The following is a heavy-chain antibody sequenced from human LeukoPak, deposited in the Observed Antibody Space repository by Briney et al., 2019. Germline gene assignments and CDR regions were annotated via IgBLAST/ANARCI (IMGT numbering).Heavy chain of an antibody. CDR3: ARDQFSSGWYDY. D-gene: IGHD6-19*01. CDR1: GYIFTSYG. V-gene: IGHV1-18*01. CDR2: INTYNGNT. Sequence: ASVKVSCKASGYIFTSYGISWVRQAPGQGLEWMGWINTYNGNTKYAQKVQGRVTMTTDTSTSTAYMELRSLRSDDTAVYYCARDQFSSGWYDYWGQGTLVTVSS. J-gene: IGHJ4*02.